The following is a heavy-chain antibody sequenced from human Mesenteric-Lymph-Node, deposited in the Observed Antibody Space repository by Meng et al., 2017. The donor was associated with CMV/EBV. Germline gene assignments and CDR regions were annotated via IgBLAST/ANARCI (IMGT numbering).Heavy chain of an antibody. CDR2: ISSSGTTM. CDR3: VGELSPYYFDY. D-gene: IGHD3-16*02. J-gene: IGHJ4*02. V-gene: IGHV3-11*01. Sequence: GESLKISCVASGFSFSNYYMSWIRQAPGKGLEWVSYISSSGTTMYYTDSVKGRFTISRDNAKNSLYLQMNSLRDEDTAVYYCVGELSPYYFDYWGQGTLVTVSS. CDR1: GFSFSNYY.